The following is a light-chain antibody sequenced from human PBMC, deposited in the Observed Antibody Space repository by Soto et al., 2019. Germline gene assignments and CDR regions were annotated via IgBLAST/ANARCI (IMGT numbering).Light chain of an antibody. CDR2: KAS. CDR3: QQYNSYAFS. J-gene: IGKJ3*01. Sequence: DIQMAQSPSALSASVGDRVNITCRASQSISTWLAWYQQKPGEAPKLLMYKASSLDSGAPSRFSGSGAGTESALTISGLQPEDFATYYSQQYNSYAFSCGPGTKVDIK. V-gene: IGKV1-5*03. CDR1: QSISTW.